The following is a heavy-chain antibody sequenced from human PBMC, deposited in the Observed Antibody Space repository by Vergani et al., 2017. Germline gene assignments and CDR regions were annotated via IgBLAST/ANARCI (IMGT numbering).Heavy chain of an antibody. V-gene: IGHV3-30*02. D-gene: IGHD2-15*01. CDR3: AKEGGGYCSGGTCYPEY. Sequence: QVQLVESGGGVVQPGGSPRLSCAAPGFTFNSYGMHWVRQAPGKGREWVASIRSDESRRYYGDSMEGPFTISRDNSKNTLYLQMKSLRPEDTAVYYCAKEGGGYCSGGTCYPEYWGQGTLVIVSS. CDR2: IRSDESRR. J-gene: IGHJ4*02. CDR1: GFTFNSYG.